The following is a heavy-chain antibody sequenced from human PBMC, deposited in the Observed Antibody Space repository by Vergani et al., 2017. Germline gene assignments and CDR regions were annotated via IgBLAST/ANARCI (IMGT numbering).Heavy chain of an antibody. J-gene: IGHJ5*02. D-gene: IGHD3-10*01. CDR3: AKSGITMVRGVIGRNWFDP. CDR2: IIPNSGGT. V-gene: IGHV1-2*02. CDR1: GGTFSSYA. Sequence: QVQLVQSGAEVKKPGSSVKVSCKASGGTFSSYAISWVRQAPGQGLEWMGGIIPNSGGTNYAQKFQGRVTMTRDTSISTAYMELSRLRSDDTAVYYCAKSGITMVRGVIGRNWFDPWGQGTLVTVSS.